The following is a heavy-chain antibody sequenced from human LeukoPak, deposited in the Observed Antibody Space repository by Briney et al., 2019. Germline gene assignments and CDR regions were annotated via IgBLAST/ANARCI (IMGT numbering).Heavy chain of an antibody. CDR1: GYSFTSYW. J-gene: IGHJ4*02. CDR3: ARLRDAYPDY. Sequence: HGESLKISCKGSGYSFTSYWLGWVRQMPGKGLECMGIIYPGDSDSRYSPSFQGQVTISADKSISTAYLQWNSLKASDTAMYYCARLRDAYPDYWGQGTLITVSS. CDR2: IYPGDSDS. D-gene: IGHD5-24*01. V-gene: IGHV5-51*01.